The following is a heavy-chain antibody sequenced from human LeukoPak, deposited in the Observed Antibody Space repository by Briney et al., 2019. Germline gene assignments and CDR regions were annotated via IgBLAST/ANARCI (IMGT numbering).Heavy chain of an antibody. CDR2: INHSGNT. D-gene: IGHD3-10*01. CDR1: GGSFTDYY. J-gene: IGHJ3*02. V-gene: IGHV4-34*01. CDR3: ARRIRGVNDAFDI. Sequence: SETLSLTCSVYGGSFTDYYWSWIRQPPGKGLQWIGEINHSGNTNYNPSLKSRVTISVDMSTRQFSLRLKSLPAADTAVYYCARRIRGVNDAFDIWGRGTMVTVSS.